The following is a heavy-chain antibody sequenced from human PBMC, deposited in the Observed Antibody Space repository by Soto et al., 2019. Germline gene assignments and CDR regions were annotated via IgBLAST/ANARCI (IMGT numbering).Heavy chain of an antibody. Sequence: ASVKVSCKASGYTFTSCGISWVRQAPGQGLEWMGWISAYNGNTNYAQKLQGRVTMTTDTSTSTAYMELRSLRSDDTAVYYCARDEGGXGVYCSGGSCYEDAFDIWGQGTMVTVSS. CDR1: GYTFTSCG. CDR2: ISAYNGNT. V-gene: IGHV1-18*01. J-gene: IGHJ3*02. CDR3: ARDEGGXGVYCSGGSCYEDAFDI. D-gene: IGHD2-15*01.